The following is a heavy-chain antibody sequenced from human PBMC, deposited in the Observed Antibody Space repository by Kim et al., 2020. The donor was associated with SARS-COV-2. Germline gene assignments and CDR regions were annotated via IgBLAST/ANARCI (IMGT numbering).Heavy chain of an antibody. V-gene: IGHV3-23*01. D-gene: IGHD3-10*01. Sequence: GGSLRLSCVGSGFTFSNYGMNWVRQAPGRGLEWVSAISDGGTATFDADSVKGRFTVARDNSKNRLYLQLSALRAEETAVYFCARRQEHYSGSGYVDVWGQGTTGIVSS. J-gene: IGHJ6*01. CDR3: ARRQEHYSGSGYVDV. CDR2: ISDGGTAT. CDR1: GFTFSNYG.